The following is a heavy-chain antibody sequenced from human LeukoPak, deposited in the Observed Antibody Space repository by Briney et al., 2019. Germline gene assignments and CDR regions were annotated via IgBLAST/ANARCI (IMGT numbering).Heavy chain of an antibody. D-gene: IGHD6-13*01. CDR2: FDPEDGET. J-gene: IGHJ4*02. CDR1: GYTLTELS. V-gene: IGHV1-24*01. Sequence: ASVKVSCKVSGYTLTELSMHWVRRAPGKGLEWMGGFDPEDGETIYAQKFQGRVTITRDTSASTAYMELSSLRSEDTAVYYCARVLAASRLYYFDYWGQGTLVTVSS. CDR3: ARVLAASRLYYFDY.